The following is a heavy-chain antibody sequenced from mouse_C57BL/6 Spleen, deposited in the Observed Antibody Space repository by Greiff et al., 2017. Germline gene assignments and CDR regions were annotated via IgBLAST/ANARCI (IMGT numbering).Heavy chain of an antibody. CDR1: GYTFTSYW. J-gene: IGHJ4*01. CDR3: ARSYGYDDGMDY. V-gene: IGHV1-64*01. D-gene: IGHD2-2*01. Sequence: VQLQQPGAELVKPGASVKLSCKASGYTFTSYWMHWVKQRPGQGLEWIGMIHPNSGSTNYNEKFKSKATLTVDKSSSTAYMQLSSLTSEDSAVYYCARSYGYDDGMDYWGQGTSVTVSS. CDR2: IHPNSGST.